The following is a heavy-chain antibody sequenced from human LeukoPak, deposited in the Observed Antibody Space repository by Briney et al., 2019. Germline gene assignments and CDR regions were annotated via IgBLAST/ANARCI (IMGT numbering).Heavy chain of an antibody. CDR1: GGSISSGGYY. CDR2: IYYSGST. Sequence: SQTLSLTCTVSGGSISSGGYYWSWIRQHPGKGLEWIGYIYYSGSTYYNPSLKSRVTISVDTSKNQFSLKLSSVTAADTAVYYCARAISSDYYDSSGYSEWFDPWGQGTLVTVSS. J-gene: IGHJ5*02. CDR3: ARAISSDYYDSSGYSEWFDP. D-gene: IGHD3-22*01. V-gene: IGHV4-31*03.